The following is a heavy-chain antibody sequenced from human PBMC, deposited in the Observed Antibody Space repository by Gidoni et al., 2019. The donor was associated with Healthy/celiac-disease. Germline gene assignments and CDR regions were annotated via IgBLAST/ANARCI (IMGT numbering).Heavy chain of an antibody. D-gene: IGHD1-26*01. CDR1: GGSFSGYY. Sequence: QVQLQQWGAGLLKPSETLSLPCAVYGGSFSGYYWSWIRQPPGKGLEWIGKINHSGSTNYNPSLKSRVTISVDTSKNQFSLKLSSVTAADTAVYYCARDGSVGATNYWGQGTLVTVSS. CDR3: ARDGSVGATNY. V-gene: IGHV4-34*01. CDR2: INHSGST. J-gene: IGHJ4*02.